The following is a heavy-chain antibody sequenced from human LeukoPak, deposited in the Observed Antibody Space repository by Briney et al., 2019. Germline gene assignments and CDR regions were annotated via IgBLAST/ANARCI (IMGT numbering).Heavy chain of an antibody. V-gene: IGHV3-73*01. CDR2: IRSKANSYAT. D-gene: IGHD2-2*03. Sequence: PGGSLRLSCAASGFTFSGSAMHWVRQASGKGLEWVGRIRSKANSYATAYAASVKGRFTISRDDSKNTAYLQMNSLKTEDTAVYYCTRLVEIVVVPAARHYYGMDVWGQGTTVTVSS. CDR1: GFTFSGSA. CDR3: TRLVEIVVVPAARHYYGMDV. J-gene: IGHJ6*02.